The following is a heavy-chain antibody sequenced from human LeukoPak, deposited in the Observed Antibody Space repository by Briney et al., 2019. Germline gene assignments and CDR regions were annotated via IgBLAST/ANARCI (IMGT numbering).Heavy chain of an antibody. V-gene: IGHV1-69*06. D-gene: IGHD3-22*01. CDR3: ARGSRRSPYYHWFDP. J-gene: IGHJ5*02. CDR2: IIPIFGTA. Sequence: SVKVSCKASGGTFSSYAISWVRQAPGQGLEWMGGIIPIFGTANYAQKFQGRVTITADKSTSTAYMELSSLRSDDTAVYYCARGSRRSPYYHWFDPWGQGTLVTVSS. CDR1: GGTFSSYA.